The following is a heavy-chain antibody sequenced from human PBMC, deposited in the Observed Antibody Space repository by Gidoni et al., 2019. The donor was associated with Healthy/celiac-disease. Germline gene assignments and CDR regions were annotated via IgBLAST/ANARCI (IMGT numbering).Heavy chain of an antibody. CDR3: AADGSSSGWYGDY. CDR2: IVVGSGNT. J-gene: IGHJ4*02. V-gene: IGHV1-58*01. D-gene: IGHD6-19*01. CDR1: GFTVTSSA. Sequence: QLQLVQSGPEVKKPGTSVKVSCKASGFTVTSSAVQWVRQARGQRLEWIGWIVVGSGNTNYAQKFQERVTITRDMSTSTAYMELSSLRSEDTAVYYCAADGSSSGWYGDYWGQGTLVTVSS.